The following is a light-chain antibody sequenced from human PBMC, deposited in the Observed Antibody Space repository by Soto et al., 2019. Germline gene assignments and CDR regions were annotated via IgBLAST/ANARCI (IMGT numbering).Light chain of an antibody. Sequence: EIVLTRSPATLSVSPGERVILSCRASQSVDISLAWYQQKPGQAPRLLIYGASTRATDMPGTFSGRGSGTEFTPTITSLRPEDFGVYYCQQYRSWPHTFGQGTKVDIK. CDR1: QSVDIS. V-gene: IGKV3-15*01. J-gene: IGKJ1*01. CDR2: GAS. CDR3: QQYRSWPHT.